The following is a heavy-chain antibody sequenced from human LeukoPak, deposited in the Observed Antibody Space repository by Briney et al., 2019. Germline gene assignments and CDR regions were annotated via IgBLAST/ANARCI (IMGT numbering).Heavy chain of an antibody. CDR3: AREDYDILTGYYPGYYGMDV. V-gene: IGHV3-53*04. J-gene: IGHJ6*02. CDR1: GFTFSSYS. Sequence: PGGSLRLSCAASGFTFSSYSMNWVRQAPGKGLEWVSVIYSGGSTYYADSVKGRFTISRHNSKNTLYLQMNSLRAEDTAVYYCAREDYDILTGYYPGYYGMDVWGQGTTVTVSS. CDR2: IYSGGST. D-gene: IGHD3-9*01.